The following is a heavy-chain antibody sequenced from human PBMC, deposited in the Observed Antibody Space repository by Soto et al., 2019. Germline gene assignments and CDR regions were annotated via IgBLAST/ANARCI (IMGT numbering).Heavy chain of an antibody. V-gene: IGHV1-3*01. CDR2: INAGNGNT. CDR1: GCTFSSYA. Sequence: ASVQFSCKSSGCTFSSYAMHWVRQAPGQRLEWMGWINAGNGNTKYSQKFQGRVTITRDTSASTAYMELSSLRSEDTAVYYCARSPLMIVGVNALDIWGQGKLATVSS. CDR3: ARSPLMIVGVNALDI. J-gene: IGHJ3*02. D-gene: IGHD3-22*01.